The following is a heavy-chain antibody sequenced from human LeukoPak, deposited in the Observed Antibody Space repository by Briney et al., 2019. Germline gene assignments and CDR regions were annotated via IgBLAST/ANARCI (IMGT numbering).Heavy chain of an antibody. CDR3: ARVGSGSYHRSVDY. V-gene: IGHV1-18*01. D-gene: IGHD1-26*01. J-gene: IGHJ4*02. Sequence: ASVKVSCKASGYTFTSYGISWVRQAPGQGLEWMGWISTYNGNTNYTQKLQGRVTMTTDTSTSTAYMELRSLRSDDTAVYYCARVGSGSYHRSVDYWGQGTLVTVSS. CDR1: GYTFTSYG. CDR2: ISTYNGNT.